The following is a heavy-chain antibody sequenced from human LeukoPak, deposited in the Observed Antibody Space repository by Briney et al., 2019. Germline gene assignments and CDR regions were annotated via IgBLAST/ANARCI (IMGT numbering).Heavy chain of an antibody. J-gene: IGHJ5*02. CDR3: ARDPFYDFWSGYSPRWFDP. CDR1: GYTFTGYY. CDR2: INPNSGGT. Sequence: ASVKVSCKASGYTFTGYYMHWVRQAPGQGLEWMGWINPNSGGTNYAQKFQGRATMTRDTSISTAYMELSRLRSDDTAVYYCARDPFYDFWSGYSPRWFDPWGQGTLVTVSS. V-gene: IGHV1-2*02. D-gene: IGHD3-3*01.